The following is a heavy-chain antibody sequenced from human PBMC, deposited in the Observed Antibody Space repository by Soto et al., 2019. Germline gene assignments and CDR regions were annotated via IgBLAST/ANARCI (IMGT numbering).Heavy chain of an antibody. CDR2: INNDGSNT. V-gene: IGHV3-74*01. CDR3: ARDVSLVFDP. D-gene: IGHD2-8*02. J-gene: IGHJ5*02. CDR1: GFTFSSYW. Sequence: PGGSLRLACAASGFTFSSYWMHWVRQAPGKGLVWVSHINNDGSNTNYADSVKGRFTISRDNAKNTLYLQMNSLRAEDTAVYYCARDVSLVFDPWGQGTLVTVSS.